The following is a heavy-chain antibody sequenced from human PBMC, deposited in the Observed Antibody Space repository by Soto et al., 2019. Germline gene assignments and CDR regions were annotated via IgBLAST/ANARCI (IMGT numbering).Heavy chain of an antibody. CDR2: IYWDDDK. D-gene: IGHD2-21*01. J-gene: IGHJ4*02. Sequence: QITLKESGPTLVKPTQTLTLTCTFSGFSLSTSGVGVGWIRQPPGKALEWLALIYWDDDKRYSPSLKSRLTITKDTSKNKVVLTMTNMDPVDTATYYCAHRSIKGDYFDYWGQGTLVTVSS. CDR3: AHRSIKGDYFDY. CDR1: GFSLSTSGVG. V-gene: IGHV2-5*02.